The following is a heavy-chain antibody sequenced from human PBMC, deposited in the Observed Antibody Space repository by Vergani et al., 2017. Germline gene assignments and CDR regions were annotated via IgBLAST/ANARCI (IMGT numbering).Heavy chain of an antibody. D-gene: IGHD3-16*01. CDR1: GDPITSSTYY. V-gene: IGHV4-61*02. J-gene: IGHJ4*02. Sequence: QVQLQESGPGLVKPSQTLSLIRSVSGDPITSSTYYWSWTRQPAGKGLEYIGRIYTTGCTNYNPSLKSRVTISVDTSKNQFSLNLSSVTAADTAMYYCATGYYGRGDNWGQGTLVTVSS. CDR3: ATGYYGRGDN. CDR2: IYTTGCT.